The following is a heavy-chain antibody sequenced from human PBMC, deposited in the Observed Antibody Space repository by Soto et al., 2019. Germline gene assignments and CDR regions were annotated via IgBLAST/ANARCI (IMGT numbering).Heavy chain of an antibody. CDR2: ISAASST. V-gene: IGHV3-23*01. J-gene: IGHJ4*02. CDR1: GFTFTSYA. D-gene: IGHD3-22*01. Sequence: EVQLLESGGGLVQPGGSLRLSCAASGFTFTSYAMSWVRQAPGKGLEWVSSISAASSTYYADSVKGRFTISRDKSKNTLYLQMNSLRAEDTAIYYCAKIVPYDFDTTGYWDRGLFDYWGQGTLVTVSS. CDR3: AKIVPYDFDTTGYWDRGLFDY.